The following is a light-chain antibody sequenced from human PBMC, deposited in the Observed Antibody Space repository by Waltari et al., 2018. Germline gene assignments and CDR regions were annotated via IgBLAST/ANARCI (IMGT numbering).Light chain of an antibody. V-gene: IGLV1-40*01. CDR2: GNN. Sequence: QSVLTQPPSVSGAPGQPVTIACTGSRSNIGAGEDVYWYQQLPGTAPKLLIFGNNNRPSGVPDRISGSKSGTSASLAITGLQGEDEADYYCQSYDSGLSGSVFGGGTKVTVL. J-gene: IGLJ3*02. CDR3: QSYDSGLSGSV. CDR1: RSNIGAGED.